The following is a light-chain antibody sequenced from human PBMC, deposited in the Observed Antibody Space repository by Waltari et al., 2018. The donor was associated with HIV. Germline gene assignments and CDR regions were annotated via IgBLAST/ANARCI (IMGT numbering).Light chain of an antibody. J-gene: IGLJ2*01. V-gene: IGLV1-51*02. CDR2: ENN. CDR1: TSNIENNY. CDR3: GSWDSSLNVVL. Sequence: QSLLTQPPSVSAAPGQKVSISCSGSTSNIENNYVSWYQKLPGAAPKLLIFENNKRPSGIPDRFSGSKSGTSATLGITGLQTGDEADYYCGSWDSSLNVVLFGGGTKLTVL.